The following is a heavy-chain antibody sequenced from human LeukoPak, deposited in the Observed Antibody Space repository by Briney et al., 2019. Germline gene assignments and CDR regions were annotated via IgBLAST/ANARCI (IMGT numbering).Heavy chain of an antibody. D-gene: IGHD3-22*01. CDR2: INHSGST. CDR3: ASNYYDSSGYYRLFDY. CDR1: GGSFSGYY. V-gene: IGHV4-34*01. J-gene: IGHJ4*02. Sequence: SETLSLTCAVYGGSFSGYYWSWIRQPPGKGLEWIGEINHSGSTNYNPSLKRRVTISVDTSKNKFSLKLSSVTAADTAVYYCASNYYDSSGYYRLFDYWGQGTLVTVSS.